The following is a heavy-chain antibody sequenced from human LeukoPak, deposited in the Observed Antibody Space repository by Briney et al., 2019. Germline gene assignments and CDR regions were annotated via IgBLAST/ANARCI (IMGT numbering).Heavy chain of an antibody. CDR2: ISSSSSYI. Sequence: GGSLRLSCAASGFTFSSYAMSWVRQAPGKGLEWVSSISSSSSYIYYADSVKGRFTISRDNAKNSLYLQMNSLRAEDTAVYYCARDRTAMAFDYWGQGTLVTVSS. CDR3: ARDRTAMAFDY. CDR1: GFTFSSYA. V-gene: IGHV3-21*01. J-gene: IGHJ4*02. D-gene: IGHD5-18*01.